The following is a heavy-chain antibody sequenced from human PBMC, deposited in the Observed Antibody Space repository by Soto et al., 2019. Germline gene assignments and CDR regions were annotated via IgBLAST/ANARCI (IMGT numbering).Heavy chain of an antibody. D-gene: IGHD3-10*01. J-gene: IGHJ4*02. V-gene: IGHV4-30-2*01. CDR1: GGSISGGGFS. Sequence: SETLSLTCAVSGGSISGGGFSWSWIRQPPGKGLEWIGYILHTGGTQYNPSLKGRVSMSVDKSKNQFSLHLTSVTAADTAVYYCARLQFGEGFDYWGQGALVTVSS. CDR3: ARLQFGEGFDY. CDR2: ILHTGGT.